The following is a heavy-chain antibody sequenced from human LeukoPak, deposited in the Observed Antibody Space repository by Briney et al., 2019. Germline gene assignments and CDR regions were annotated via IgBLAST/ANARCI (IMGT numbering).Heavy chain of an antibody. CDR3: ARGWLSFGEHFDY. CDR1: GGSVSSHNYY. D-gene: IGHD3-10*01. J-gene: IGHJ4*02. Sequence: SETLSLTCSVSGGSVSSHNYYRSWIRQPPGKGLEWIGFISYTGTTNYNPSLQSRLTMSVDTSKNQFSLELSSVTAADTAVYYCARGWLSFGEHFDYWGQGTLVTVSS. V-gene: IGHV4-61*01. CDR2: ISYTGTT.